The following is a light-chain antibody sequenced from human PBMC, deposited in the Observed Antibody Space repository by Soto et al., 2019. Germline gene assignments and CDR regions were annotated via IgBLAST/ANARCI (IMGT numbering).Light chain of an antibody. V-gene: IGKV1-39*01. J-gene: IGKJ1*01. CDR1: QSISGY. CDR2: AAS. Sequence: DIQMTQSPSSLSASVGDRVTITCRASQSISGYLNWYQQKPGKAPKLLIYAASTLQVGLQSRFSGSGSGTDFTLTISRLEPEDFAVYFCQQYGSSPTFGQWHKLDIK. CDR3: QQYGSSPT.